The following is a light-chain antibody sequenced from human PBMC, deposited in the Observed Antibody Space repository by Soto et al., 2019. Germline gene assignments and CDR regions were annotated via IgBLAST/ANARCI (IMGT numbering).Light chain of an antibody. CDR1: QSISSY. Sequence: DIQMTQSPSSLSASVGDRVTITCRASQSISSYLNWYQQKPGKAPKLLIYAASSLQSGVPSRFNGSGSGTDFTLNISSLQPEDFATYYCQQSYSTPQEYTFGQGTKLEIK. V-gene: IGKV1-39*01. CDR3: QQSYSTPQEYT. CDR2: AAS. J-gene: IGKJ2*01.